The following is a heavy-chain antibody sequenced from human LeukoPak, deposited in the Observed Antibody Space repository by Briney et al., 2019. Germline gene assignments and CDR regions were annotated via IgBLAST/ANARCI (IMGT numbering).Heavy chain of an antibody. Sequence: GGSLRLSCAASGFTFSSYGMHWVRQVPGKGLEWVAFIRYDESDKYYADSVKGRFTISRDNSKNTLTLHMNSLRIEDTSIYFCAKGAWAADGPMGNNFASWGQGTLVTVSS. J-gene: IGHJ4*02. CDR3: AKGAWAADGPMGNNFAS. V-gene: IGHV3-30*02. D-gene: IGHD6-13*01. CDR2: IRYDESDK. CDR1: GFTFSSYG.